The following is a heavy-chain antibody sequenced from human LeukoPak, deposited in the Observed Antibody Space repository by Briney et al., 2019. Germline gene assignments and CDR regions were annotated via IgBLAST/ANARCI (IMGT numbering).Heavy chain of an antibody. CDR2: ISSSGSTI. CDR3: ARGQNFVVVVAATIGSWFDP. Sequence: PGGSLRLSCAASGFTFSDYYMSWIRQAPGKGLEWVSYISSSGSTIYYADSVKGRFTISRDNAKNSLYLQMNSLRAEDTAVYYCARGQNFVVVVAATIGSWFDPWGQGTLVTVSS. CDR1: GFTFSDYY. J-gene: IGHJ5*02. V-gene: IGHV3-11*04. D-gene: IGHD2-15*01.